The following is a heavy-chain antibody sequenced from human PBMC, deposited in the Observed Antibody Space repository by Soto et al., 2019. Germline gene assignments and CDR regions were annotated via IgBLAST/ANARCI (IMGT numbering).Heavy chain of an antibody. V-gene: IGHV1-69*12. Sequence: QVQLVQSGAEVKKPGSSVKVSCKASGGTFSNYALSWVRQAPGQGIEWMGDIIPIFGTTNNAQKFQGRVTITADEASSTACMELSSLTSEATAVYYCASRGARDYDDTSVYGWGQGTLVTVSS. D-gene: IGHD3-22*01. CDR3: ASRGARDYDDTSVYG. CDR2: IIPIFGTT. CDR1: GGTFSNYA. J-gene: IGHJ1*01.